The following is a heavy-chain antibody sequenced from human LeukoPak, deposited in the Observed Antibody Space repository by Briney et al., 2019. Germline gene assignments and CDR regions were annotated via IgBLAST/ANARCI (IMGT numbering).Heavy chain of an antibody. CDR3: ARARRGDSLFDY. Sequence: GGSLRLSRAASGFTFSSYWMHWVRQAPGKGLVWVSRIKSDGSSTSYADSVKGRLTISRDNAKNTLYLQMNSLRAEDTAVYYCARARRGDSLFDYWGQGTLVTVSS. D-gene: IGHD2-21*02. CDR1: GFTFSSYW. V-gene: IGHV3-74*01. CDR2: IKSDGSST. J-gene: IGHJ4*02.